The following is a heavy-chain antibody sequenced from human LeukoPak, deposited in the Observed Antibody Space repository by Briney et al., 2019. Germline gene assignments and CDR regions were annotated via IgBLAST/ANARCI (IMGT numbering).Heavy chain of an antibody. D-gene: IGHD6-19*01. J-gene: IGHJ4*02. CDR3: ATDQAWSSGLDY. V-gene: IGHV3-23*01. CDR1: GFTFSSYA. CDR2: ISGSGGST. Sequence: PGGSLRLSCAASGFTFSSYAMSWVRQAAGKGLEWVSGISGSGGSTYYADSVKGRFTISRDSSKNTLYLQMNSLRAEDTAVYYCATDQAWSSGLDYWGQGTLVTVSS.